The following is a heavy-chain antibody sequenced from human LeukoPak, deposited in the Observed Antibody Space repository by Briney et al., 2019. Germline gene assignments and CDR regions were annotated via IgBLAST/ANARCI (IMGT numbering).Heavy chain of an antibody. CDR1: GFIVSSNY. Sequence: GGSLRLSCAASGFIVSSNYMSWVRQAPGKGLEWVSVIYSDGSTYYVDSVKGRFTISRDNSKNTLYLQMNSLRAEDTAVYYCARVLYILRYFDYWGKGTTVTISS. CDR2: IYSDGST. D-gene: IGHD3-9*01. CDR3: ARVLYILRYFDY. V-gene: IGHV3-53*01. J-gene: IGHJ6*04.